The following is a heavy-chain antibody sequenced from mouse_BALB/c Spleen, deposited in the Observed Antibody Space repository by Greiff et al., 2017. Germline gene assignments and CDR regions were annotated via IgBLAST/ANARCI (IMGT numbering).Heavy chain of an antibody. J-gene: IGHJ4*01. V-gene: IGHV8-12*01. CDR1: GFSLSTSGMG. Sequence: QVTLKESGPGILQPSQTLSLTCSFSGFSLSTSGMGVSWIRQPSGKGLEWLAHIYWDDDKRYNPSLKSRLTISKDTSSNQVFLKITSVDTADTATYYCARSDGYYAMDYWGQGTSVTVSS. D-gene: IGHD2-3*01. CDR3: ARSDGYYAMDY. CDR2: IYWDDDK.